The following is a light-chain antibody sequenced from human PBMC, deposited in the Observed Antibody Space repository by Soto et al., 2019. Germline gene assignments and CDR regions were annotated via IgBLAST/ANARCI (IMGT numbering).Light chain of an antibody. CDR3: CSYAGGSTYV. Sequence: QYALTQPASVSGSPGQSITISCTGTSSDVGSYNLVSWYQHHPGKAPELMIYEVSKRPSGVSNRFSGSKSGNTASLTISGLQAEDEADYYCCSYAGGSTYVFGTGTKLTVL. CDR1: SSDVGSYNL. CDR2: EVS. J-gene: IGLJ1*01. V-gene: IGLV2-23*02.